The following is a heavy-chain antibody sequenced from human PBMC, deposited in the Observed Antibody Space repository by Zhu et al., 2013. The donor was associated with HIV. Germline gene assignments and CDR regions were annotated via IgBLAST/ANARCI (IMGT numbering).Heavy chain of an antibody. J-gene: IGHJ4*02. D-gene: IGHD3-9*01. Sequence: VEFVQSGAEVRKPGASVKVSCRASGYTFNSYYLHWVRQAPGQGLEWMGEINPNTGGTTYAQRYRDRVSMTADTSTNTISLVLSRLTVADTAVYYCARTKMLTGYWSDYWGQGTLVTVSS. CDR3: ARTKMLTGYWSDY. CDR2: INPNTGGT. V-gene: IGHV1-46*02. CDR1: GYTFNSYY.